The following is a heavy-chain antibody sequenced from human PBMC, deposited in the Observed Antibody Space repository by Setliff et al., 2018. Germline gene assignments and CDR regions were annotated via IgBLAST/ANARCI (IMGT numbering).Heavy chain of an antibody. V-gene: IGHV1-18*01. J-gene: IGHJ4*02. Sequence: GASVKVSCKASGFTFKTYSFSWIRQAPGQGLEWVGWISGYNSNAIYAQNFQGRVAMTTGTSTSTAYMELRSLRSDDTAVYYCARGPPDFVVVPAAAKFDFWGQGTLVTVSS. D-gene: IGHD2-2*01. CDR1: GFTFKTYS. CDR2: ISGYNSNA. CDR3: ARGPPDFVVVPAAAKFDF.